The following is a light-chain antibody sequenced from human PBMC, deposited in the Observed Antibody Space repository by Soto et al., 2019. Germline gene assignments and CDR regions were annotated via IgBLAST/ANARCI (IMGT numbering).Light chain of an antibody. CDR1: QSISIW. CDR3: QPWNAYSWT. V-gene: IGKV1-5*03. CDR2: KTS. Sequence: DIHMTQSPSTLSASVGDRVTITCRASQSISIWLAWYQQKPGKAPNLLIYKTSSLETGVPSRFSGSGSGTEFTLTISSLQPDDFATYYCQPWNAYSWTFGQGTKVEVK. J-gene: IGKJ1*01.